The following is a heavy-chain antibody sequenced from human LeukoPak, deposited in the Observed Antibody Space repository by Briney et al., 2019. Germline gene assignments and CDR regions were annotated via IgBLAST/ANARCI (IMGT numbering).Heavy chain of an antibody. CDR2: IYHSGST. CDR3: ARGYRSGYYSRTNWFDP. Sequence: PSETLSLTCAVSGGSISSGGYSWSWIRQPPGKGLEWIGYIYHSGSTYYNPSLKSRVTISVDTSKNQFSLKLSSVTAADTAVYYCARGYRSGYYSRTNWFDPWGQGTLVTVSS. D-gene: IGHD3-3*01. CDR1: GGSISSGGYS. V-gene: IGHV4-30-2*01. J-gene: IGHJ5*02.